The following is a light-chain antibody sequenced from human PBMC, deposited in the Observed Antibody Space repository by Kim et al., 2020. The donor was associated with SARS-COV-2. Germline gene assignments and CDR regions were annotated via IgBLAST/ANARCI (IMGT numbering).Light chain of an antibody. Sequence: AMGDTGRITCQGDSIRSYYASWDQQKPGQAPRLVIYCKTNRPSGIPDRFSGSSSGNTACLTITGAQAEDEADYYCNSRDSSGNHVVFCGGTQLTVL. V-gene: IGLV3-19*01. CDR2: CKT. CDR3: NSRDSSGNHVV. CDR1: SIRSYY. J-gene: IGLJ2*01.